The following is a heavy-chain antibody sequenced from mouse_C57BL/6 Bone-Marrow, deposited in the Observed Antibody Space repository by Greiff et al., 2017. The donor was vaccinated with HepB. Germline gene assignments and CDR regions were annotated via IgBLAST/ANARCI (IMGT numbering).Heavy chain of an antibody. CDR2: ISNLAYSI. CDR3: ARVEERAQATGAMDY. D-gene: IGHD3-2*02. V-gene: IGHV5-15*01. J-gene: IGHJ4*01. CDR1: GFTFSDYG. Sequence: EVKLVESGGGLVQPGGSLKLSCAASGFTFSDYGMAWVRQAPRKGPEWVAFISNLAYSIYYADTVTGRFTISRENAKNTLYLEMSSLRSEDTAMYYCARVEERAQATGAMDYWGQGTSVTVSS.